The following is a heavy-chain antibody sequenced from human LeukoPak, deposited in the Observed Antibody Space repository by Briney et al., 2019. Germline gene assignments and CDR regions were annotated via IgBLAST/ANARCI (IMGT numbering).Heavy chain of an antibody. CDR2: IYTSGST. D-gene: IGHD4-23*01. Sequence: SETLSLTCTVSGGSISSYYWSWIRQPAGKGLEWIGRIYTSGSTNYNPSPKSRVTISVDKSKNQFSLKLRSVTAADTAVYYCARDFSVTVAAPNWYFDLWGRGTLVTVSS. CDR3: ARDFSVTVAAPNWYFDL. CDR1: GGSISSYY. J-gene: IGHJ2*01. V-gene: IGHV4-4*07.